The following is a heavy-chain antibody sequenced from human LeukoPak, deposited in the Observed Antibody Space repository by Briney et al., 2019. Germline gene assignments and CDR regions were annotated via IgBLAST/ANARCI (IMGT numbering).Heavy chain of an antibody. CDR2: IYYSGST. Sequence: PSETLSLTCTVSGGSIRSYYWSWIRQPPGKGLEWIGYIYYSGSTNYNPSLKSRVTISVDTSKNQFSLKLNSVTAADTAMYFCARDYGGNGNGYFDYWGQGTLVTVSS. D-gene: IGHD4-23*01. V-gene: IGHV4-59*08. J-gene: IGHJ4*02. CDR1: GGSIRSYY. CDR3: ARDYGGNGNGYFDY.